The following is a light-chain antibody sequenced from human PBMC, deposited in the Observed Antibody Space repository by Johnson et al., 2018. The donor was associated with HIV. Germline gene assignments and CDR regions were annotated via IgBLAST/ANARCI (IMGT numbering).Light chain of an antibody. CDR2: ENN. Sequence: QSVLTQPPSVSAAPGQKVTISCSGSSSNIGNNYVSWYQQLPGTAPKLLIYENNKRPSGIPDRFSGSKSGTSATLDITGLQTGDEADYYCGTWDSSLSGGVFGTVTKVTVL. V-gene: IGLV1-51*02. CDR3: GTWDSSLSGGV. CDR1: SSNIGNNY. J-gene: IGLJ1*01.